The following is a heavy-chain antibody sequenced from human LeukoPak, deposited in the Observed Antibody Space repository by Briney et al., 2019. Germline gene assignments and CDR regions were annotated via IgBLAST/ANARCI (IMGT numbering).Heavy chain of an antibody. V-gene: IGHV4-34*01. D-gene: IGHD3-10*01. CDR2: INHSGST. Sequence: PSETLSLTCAVYGGSFSGYYWSWIRQPPGKGLEWIGEINHSGSTNYNPSLKSRVTISVDTSKNQFSLKLSSVTAADTAVYYCARLDYSSGRYDYYFDYWGQGTLVTVSS. J-gene: IGHJ4*02. CDR1: GGSFSGYY. CDR3: ARLDYSSGRYDYYFDY.